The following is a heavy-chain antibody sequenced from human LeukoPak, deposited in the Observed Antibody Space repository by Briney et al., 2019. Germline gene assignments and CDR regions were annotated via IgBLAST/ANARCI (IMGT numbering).Heavy chain of an antibody. Sequence: ASVKVSCKASGYTFTSYGISWVRQAPGQGLEWMGWISAYNGNTNYAQKLQGRVTMTTDTSTSTAYMELRSLRSEDTAVYYCASTPKYSSGKNWYFDLWGRGTLVTVSS. D-gene: IGHD6-19*01. V-gene: IGHV1-18*01. CDR1: GYTFTSYG. J-gene: IGHJ2*01. CDR2: ISAYNGNT. CDR3: ASTPKYSSGKNWYFDL.